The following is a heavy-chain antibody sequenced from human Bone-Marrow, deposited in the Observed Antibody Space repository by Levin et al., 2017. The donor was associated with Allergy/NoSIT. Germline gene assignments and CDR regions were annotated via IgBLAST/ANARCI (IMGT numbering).Heavy chain of an antibody. CDR2: ISYDGSNK. Sequence: GGSLRLSCAASGFTFSSYGMHWVRQAPGKGLEWVAVISYDGSNKYYADSVKGRFTISRDNSKNTLYLQMNSLRAEDTAVYYCAKDQWAGIAAAVSSFDYWGQGTLVTVSS. J-gene: IGHJ4*02. CDR3: AKDQWAGIAAAVSSFDY. CDR1: GFTFSSYG. D-gene: IGHD6-13*01. V-gene: IGHV3-30*18.